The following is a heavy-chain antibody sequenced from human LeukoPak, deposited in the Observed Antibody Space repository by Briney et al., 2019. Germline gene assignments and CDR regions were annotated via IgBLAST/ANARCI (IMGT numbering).Heavy chain of an antibody. D-gene: IGHD2-21*01. J-gene: IGHJ5*02. CDR1: GFTFDDYA. CDR2: ISWNSGSI. Sequence: GGSLRLSCAASGFTFDDYAMHWVRQAPGKGLEWVSGISWNSGSIGYADSVKGRFTISRDNAKNSLYLQMNSLRAEDTALYYCAEAPKGEAYFNWFDPWGQGTLVTVSS. V-gene: IGHV3-9*01. CDR3: AEAPKGEAYFNWFDP.